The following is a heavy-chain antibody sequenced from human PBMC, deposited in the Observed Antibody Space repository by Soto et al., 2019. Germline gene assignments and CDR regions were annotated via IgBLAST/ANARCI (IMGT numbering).Heavy chain of an antibody. D-gene: IGHD3-16*01. Sequence: EVQLLASGGDLVQPGGSLRLSCAASGFTFSSNAMTWVRQAPGKGLEWVSIISGGGSTYYADSVKGRFTISRDTSKNTLYLQRNALRAEDTAVYYCAKDGTSISVGDFDYWGQGTLVTVSS. CDR1: GFTFSSNA. V-gene: IGHV3-23*01. J-gene: IGHJ4*02. CDR2: ISGGGST. CDR3: AKDGTSISVGDFDY.